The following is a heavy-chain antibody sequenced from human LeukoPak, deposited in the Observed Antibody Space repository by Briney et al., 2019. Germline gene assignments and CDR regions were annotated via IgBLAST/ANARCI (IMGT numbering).Heavy chain of an antibody. V-gene: IGHV4-4*02. Sequence: PSETLSLTCAVSGGSISSSNYWSWVRQPPGKGLEWIGEINHSGTTNFNPSLKSRVTISVDKSKNQFSLKLSSVTAADTAGYYCARWYYGGSGSSYDFWGQGTLVTVSS. CDR1: GGSISSSNY. CDR3: ARWYYGGSGSSYDF. CDR2: INHSGTT. D-gene: IGHD3-22*01. J-gene: IGHJ1*01.